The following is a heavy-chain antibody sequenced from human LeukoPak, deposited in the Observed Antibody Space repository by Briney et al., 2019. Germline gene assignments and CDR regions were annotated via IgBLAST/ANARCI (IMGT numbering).Heavy chain of an antibody. D-gene: IGHD1-26*01. J-gene: IGHJ4*02. V-gene: IGHV3-74*01. CDR3: ARGGSYSSFDY. Sequence: GGSLRLSCAASGFTFSSYWMHWVRQAPGKGLMWVSHVNSDGSSTNYADSVWGRFTISRDNAKNTLYLQMSSLRAEDTAVYYCARGGSYSSFDYWGQGTLVTVSS. CDR2: VNSDGSST. CDR1: GFTFSSYW.